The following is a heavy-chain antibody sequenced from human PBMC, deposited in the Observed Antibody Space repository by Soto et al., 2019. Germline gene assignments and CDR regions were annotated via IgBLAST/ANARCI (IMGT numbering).Heavy chain of an antibody. CDR3: ARDGRRCSSPSCPKRNWFDP. Sequence: SVKVSCKASGGTFSSYAISWVRQAPGQGLEWMGGIIPIFGTANYAQKFQGRVTITADESTSTAYMELSSLRSEDTAVYYCARDGRRCSSPSCPKRNWFDPWGQGTLVTVSS. V-gene: IGHV1-69*13. CDR2: IIPIFGTA. J-gene: IGHJ5*02. CDR1: GGTFSSYA. D-gene: IGHD2-2*01.